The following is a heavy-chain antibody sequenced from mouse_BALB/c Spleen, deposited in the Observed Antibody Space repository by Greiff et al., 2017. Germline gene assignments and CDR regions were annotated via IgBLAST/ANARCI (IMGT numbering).Heavy chain of an antibody. V-gene: IGHV5-17*02. J-gene: IGHJ4*01. D-gene: IGHD1-1*01. Sequence: EVQGVESGGGLVQPGGSRKLSCAASGFTFSSFGMHWVRQAPEKGLEWVAYISSGSSTIYYADTVKGRFTISRDNPKNTLFLQMTSLRSEDTAMYYCARNYGSHYAMDYWGQGTSVTVSS. CDR3: ARNYGSHYAMDY. CDR2: ISSGSSTI. CDR1: GFTFSSFG.